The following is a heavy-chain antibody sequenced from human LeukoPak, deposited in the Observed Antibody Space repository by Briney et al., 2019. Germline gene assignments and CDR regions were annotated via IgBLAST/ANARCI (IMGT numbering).Heavy chain of an antibody. CDR3: ARVAGYSSGWNKYFQQ. CDR2: IKQDGSEK. V-gene: IGHV3-7*03. CDR1: GFTFSSYW. J-gene: IGHJ1*01. Sequence: GGSLRLSCAASGFTFSSYWMSWVRQAPGKGLEWVANIKQDGSEKYYVDSVKGRFTISRDNAKNSLYLQMNSLRADDTAVYYCARVAGYSSGWNKYFQQWGQGTLVTVSS. D-gene: IGHD6-19*01.